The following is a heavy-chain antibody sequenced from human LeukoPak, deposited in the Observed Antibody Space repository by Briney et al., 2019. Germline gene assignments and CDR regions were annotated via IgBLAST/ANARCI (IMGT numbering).Heavy chain of an antibody. J-gene: IGHJ3*02. D-gene: IGHD3-22*01. CDR3: ARGGATGYNYNAFDM. CDR2: IDTSAAYI. Sequence: PGGSLRLSCAASGFTFSSYSMNWVRQAPGKGLEWVSFIDTSAAYIYYGDSMRGRFTISRDNAKNSLYLQMNGLRAEDTAVYYCARGGATGYNYNAFDMWGQGTMVAVSS. CDR1: GFTFSSYS. V-gene: IGHV3-21*01.